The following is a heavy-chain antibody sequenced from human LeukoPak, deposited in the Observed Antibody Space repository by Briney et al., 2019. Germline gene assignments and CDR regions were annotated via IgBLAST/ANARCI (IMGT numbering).Heavy chain of an antibody. D-gene: IGHD1-26*01. CDR2: IYYSGST. CDR3: ARGWGEWELEEGTTFDY. J-gene: IGHJ4*02. V-gene: IGHV4-59*01. Sequence: PSETLSLTCTVSGGSISSYYWSWIRQPPGKGLEWIGYIYYSGSTNYNPSLKSRVTISVDTSKNQFSLKLSSVTAADTAVYHCARGWGEWELEEGTTFDYWGQGTLVTVSS. CDR1: GGSISSYY.